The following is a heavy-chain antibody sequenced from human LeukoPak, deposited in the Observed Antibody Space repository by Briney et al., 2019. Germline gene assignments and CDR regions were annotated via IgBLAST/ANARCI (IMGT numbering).Heavy chain of an antibody. CDR3: FSFAPTIGNDAFDI. D-gene: IGHD1-14*01. CDR1: GYTFTGYY. Sequence: GASVKVSCKASGYTFTGYYMHWVRQAPGQGLEWMGWINPSGGSTSYAQKFQGRVTMTRDTSISTAYMELSRLRSDDTAVYYCFSFAPTIGNDAFDIWGQGTMVTVSS. CDR2: INPSGGST. V-gene: IGHV1-2*02. J-gene: IGHJ3*02.